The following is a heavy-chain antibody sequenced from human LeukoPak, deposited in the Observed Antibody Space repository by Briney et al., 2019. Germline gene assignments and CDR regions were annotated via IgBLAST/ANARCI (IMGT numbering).Heavy chain of an antibody. CDR3: ARDSPSLSMVRYYYYGMDV. V-gene: IGHV4-4*07. J-gene: IGHJ6*02. CDR2: IYTSGST. CDR1: GGSISSYC. D-gene: IGHD3-10*01. Sequence: SETLSLTCTVSGGSISSYCWSWIRQPAGKGLEWIGRIYTSGSTNYNPSLKSRVTMSVDTSKNQFSLKLSSVTAADTAVYYCARDSPSLSMVRYYYYGMDVWGQGTTVTVSS.